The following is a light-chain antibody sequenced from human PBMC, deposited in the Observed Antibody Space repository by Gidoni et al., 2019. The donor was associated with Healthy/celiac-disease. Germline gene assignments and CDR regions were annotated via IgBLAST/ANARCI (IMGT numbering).Light chain of an antibody. Sequence: DIVMTQSPDSVAVSLGERATINCKSSQSILYSSNNKNYLDWYQQKQGQPPTLLIYWASTRESGVPDRFSGSGSGTDFTLTISSLQAEDVAVYYCQQYYGTPLTFGQGTRLEIK. CDR1: QSILYSSNNKNY. CDR3: QQYYGTPLT. CDR2: WAS. V-gene: IGKV4-1*01. J-gene: IGKJ5*01.